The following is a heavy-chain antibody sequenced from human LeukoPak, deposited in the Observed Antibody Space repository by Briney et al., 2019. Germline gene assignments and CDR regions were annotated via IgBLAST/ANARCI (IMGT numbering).Heavy chain of an antibody. CDR1: GDSISRGGYF. V-gene: IGHV4-31*03. Sequence: SQTLSLTCTVSGDSISRGGYFWSWFRHFPGRGLEWIGYIYYDGSAYYNPSLMSRVTMSVDTSKTQFSLKLSSVTAADTAVYYCARLVCSGSSCSYGGAFDSWGQGTLVTVSS. J-gene: IGHJ4*02. D-gene: IGHD2-2*01. CDR3: ARLVCSGSSCSYGGAFDS. CDR2: IYYDGSA.